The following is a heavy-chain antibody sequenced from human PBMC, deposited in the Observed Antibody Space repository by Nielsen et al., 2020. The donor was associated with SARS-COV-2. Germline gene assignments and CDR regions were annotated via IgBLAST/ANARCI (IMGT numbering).Heavy chain of an antibody. J-gene: IGHJ6*03. CDR1: GFTFSSYS. D-gene: IGHD3-3*01. V-gene: IGHV3-30*18. CDR2: ISYDGSNK. Sequence: GESLKISCAASGFTFSSYSMNWVRQAPGKGLEWVAVISYDGSNKYYADSVKGRFTISRDNSKNTLYLQMNSLRAEDTAVYYCAKDQDDGYYYYYMDVWGKGTTVTVSS. CDR3: AKDQDDGYYYYYMDV.